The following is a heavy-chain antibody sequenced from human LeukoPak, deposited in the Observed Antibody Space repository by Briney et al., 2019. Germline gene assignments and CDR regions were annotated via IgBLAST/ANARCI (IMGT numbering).Heavy chain of an antibody. J-gene: IGHJ4*02. D-gene: IGHD2-21*01. Sequence: SETLSLTCTVCGGSISSYYWSWIRQPAGKGLEWIGRIYTSGSTNYNPSLKSRVTMSVDTSKNQFSLKLSSVTAADTAVYYCARDRAYCGGDCYGPFDYWGQGTLVTVSS. CDR1: GGSISSYY. CDR3: ARDRAYCGGDCYGPFDY. CDR2: IYTSGST. V-gene: IGHV4-4*07.